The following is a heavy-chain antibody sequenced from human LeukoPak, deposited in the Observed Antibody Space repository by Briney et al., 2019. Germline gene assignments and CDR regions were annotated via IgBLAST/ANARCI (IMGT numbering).Heavy chain of an antibody. V-gene: IGHV1-69*01. CDR3: ARERYSSGWRYFDY. D-gene: IGHD6-19*01. CDR1: GGTFSSYA. J-gene: IGHJ4*02. Sequence: SVKVSCKASGGTFSSYAISWVRQAPGQGLEWMGGIIPIFGTANYAQKFQGRVTITADESTSTAYMELGSLRSEDTAVYYCARERYSSGWRYFDYWGQGTLVTVSS. CDR2: IIPIFGTA.